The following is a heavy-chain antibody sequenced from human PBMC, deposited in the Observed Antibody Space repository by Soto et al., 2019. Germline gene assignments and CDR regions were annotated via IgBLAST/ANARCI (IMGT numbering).Heavy chain of an antibody. J-gene: IGHJ6*03. Sequence: KQSPTLSLTCAVYGGSFSGYYWSWIRQPPGKGLEWIGEINHSGSTNYNPSLKSRVTISVDTSKNQFSLKLSSVTAADTAVYYCARGQTYYYGSGGHYYMDVWGKGTTVTVSS. CDR1: GGSFSGYY. D-gene: IGHD3-10*01. CDR2: INHSGST. CDR3: ARGQTYYYGSGGHYYMDV. V-gene: IGHV4-34*01.